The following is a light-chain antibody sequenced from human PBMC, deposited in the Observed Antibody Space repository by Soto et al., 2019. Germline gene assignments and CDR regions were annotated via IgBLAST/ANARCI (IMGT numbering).Light chain of an antibody. CDR2: GAS. CDR1: QSVSKNF. V-gene: IGKV3-20*01. Sequence: EIVLTQSPGTLSLSPGERATLSCRASQSVSKNFLAWYQQKPGQAPRLLISGASNRATGIPDRFSGSGSGTDFSLTIDRLEPDDLAVYFCQQYSSSPPTFGGGTKVAIK. J-gene: IGKJ4*01. CDR3: QQYSSSPPT.